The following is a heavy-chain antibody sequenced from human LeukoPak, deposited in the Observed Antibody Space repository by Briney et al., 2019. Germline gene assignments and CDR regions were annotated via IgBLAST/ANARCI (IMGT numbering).Heavy chain of an antibody. Sequence: PGESLKISCKGSGYSFATYWIDWVRQMPGKGLEWMGIIYPGDSDTRYSPSFQGQVTISADKSISTAYLQWSTLKASDTAMYYCARSSGGYKGDSDYWGQGTLVTVSS. CDR2: IYPGDSDT. CDR3: ARSSGGYKGDSDY. CDR1: GYSFATYW. V-gene: IGHV5-51*01. J-gene: IGHJ4*02. D-gene: IGHD5-24*01.